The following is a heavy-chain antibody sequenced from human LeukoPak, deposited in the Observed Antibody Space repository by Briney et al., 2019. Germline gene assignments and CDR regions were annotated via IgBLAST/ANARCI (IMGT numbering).Heavy chain of an antibody. Sequence: PGGSLRLSCAASGFTFSSYAMHWVRQAPGXXLEWVAVISYDGSNKYYADSVKGRFTISRDNSKNTLYLQMNSLRAEDTAVYYCARGRIDGYNPWGQGTLVTVSS. CDR1: GFTFSSYA. CDR2: ISYDGSNK. CDR3: ARGRIDGYNP. D-gene: IGHD5-24*01. V-gene: IGHV3-30-3*01. J-gene: IGHJ5*02.